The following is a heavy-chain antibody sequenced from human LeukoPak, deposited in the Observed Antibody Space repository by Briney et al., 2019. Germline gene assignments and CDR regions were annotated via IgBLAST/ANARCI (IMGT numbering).Heavy chain of an antibody. CDR1: GYTFTSYD. CDR2: MNPNSGNT. Sequence: ASVKVSCKASGYTFTSYDINWVRQATGQGLEWMGWMNPNSGNTGYAQKFQGRVTMTTDTSTSTAYMELRSLRSDDTAVYYCATRGYSYGYGMDVWGQGTTVTVSS. J-gene: IGHJ6*02. CDR3: ATRGYSYGYGMDV. D-gene: IGHD5-18*01. V-gene: IGHV1-8*01.